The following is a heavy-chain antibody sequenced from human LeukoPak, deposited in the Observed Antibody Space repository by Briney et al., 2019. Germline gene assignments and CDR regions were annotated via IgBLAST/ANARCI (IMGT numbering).Heavy chain of an antibody. CDR2: ISLNGETT. CDR3: AQGFSSGWYPY. Sequence: RPGGSLRLSCAVSGFSVSSFGMSWVRQAPGKGLEWISAISLNGETTWYADSVKGRFIISRDNSKNTLYLQLTSLRAGDTAVYYCAQGFSSGWYPYWGQGSLVSVSS. J-gene: IGHJ4*02. V-gene: IGHV3-23*01. D-gene: IGHD6-19*01. CDR1: GFSVSSFG.